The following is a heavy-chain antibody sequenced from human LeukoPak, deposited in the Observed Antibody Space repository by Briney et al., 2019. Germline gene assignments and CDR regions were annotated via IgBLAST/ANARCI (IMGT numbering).Heavy chain of an antibody. Sequence: PGGSLRLSCAASGFTFSSYWMSWVRQAPGKGLEWVSAISGSGGSTYYADSVKGRFTISRDNSKNTLYLQMNSLRAEDTAVYYCAKDRWYDSSGYYYAFDYWGQGTLVTVSS. D-gene: IGHD3-22*01. CDR1: GFTFSSYW. CDR2: ISGSGGST. CDR3: AKDRWYDSSGYYYAFDY. V-gene: IGHV3-23*01. J-gene: IGHJ4*02.